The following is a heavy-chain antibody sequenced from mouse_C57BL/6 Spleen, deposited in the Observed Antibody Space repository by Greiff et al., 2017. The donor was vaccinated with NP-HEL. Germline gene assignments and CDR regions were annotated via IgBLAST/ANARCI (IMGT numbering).Heavy chain of an antibody. CDR2: IDPEDGDT. Sequence: EVQLQQSGAELVRPGASVKLSCTASGFNIKDYYMHWVKQRPEQGLEWIGRIDPEDGDTEYAPKFQGKATMTADTSSNTAYLQLSSLTSEDTAVYYCTRYDYDERYFDVWGTGTTVTVSS. CDR3: TRYDYDERYFDV. J-gene: IGHJ1*03. D-gene: IGHD2-4*01. V-gene: IGHV14-1*01. CDR1: GFNIKDYY.